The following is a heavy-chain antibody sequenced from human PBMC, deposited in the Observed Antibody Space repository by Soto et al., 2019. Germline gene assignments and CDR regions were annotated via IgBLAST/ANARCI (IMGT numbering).Heavy chain of an antibody. CDR1: GFTFSDYY. CDR3: AIEIVPAAQYYYYYGMDV. Sequence: GGSLRLSCAASGFTFSDYYMSWIRQAPGKGLEWVSYISSSGSTIYYADSVKGRFTISRDNAKNSLYLQMNSLRAEDTAVYYCAIEIVPAAQYYYYYGMDVWGQGTTVTVSS. D-gene: IGHD2-2*01. J-gene: IGHJ6*02. V-gene: IGHV3-11*01. CDR2: ISSSGSTI.